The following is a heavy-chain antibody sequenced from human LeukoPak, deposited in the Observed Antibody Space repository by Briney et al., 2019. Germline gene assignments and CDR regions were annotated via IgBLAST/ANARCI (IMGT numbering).Heavy chain of an antibody. V-gene: IGHV4-39*01. D-gene: IGHD5-24*01. CDR2: IYYSGST. Sequence: PSETLSLTCNVSGGSISSGSYCWGWIRQPPGKGLEWIGSIYYSGSTYYNPSLKSRITISVDTSKNQFSLKLSSVTAADTAVYYCAQGVATINFDYWGQGTLVTVSS. CDR3: AQGVATINFDY. CDR1: GGSISSGSYC. J-gene: IGHJ4*02.